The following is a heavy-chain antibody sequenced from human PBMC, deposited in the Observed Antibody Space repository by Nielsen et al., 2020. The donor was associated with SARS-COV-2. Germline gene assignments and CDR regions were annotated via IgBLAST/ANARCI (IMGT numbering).Heavy chain of an antibody. CDR1: GFTFSAYW. CDR2: IKDDGSAR. J-gene: IGHJ4*02. CDR3: ASLNWVDSTSN. Sequence: GESLKISCVASGFTFSAYWMNWVRQAPGKGLELVANIKDDGSARYYVDSVKGRFTISKDNAKNSLYLQMHNLRAEDTAVYFCASLNWVDSTSNWGPGTPVTVSA. V-gene: IGHV3-7*01. D-gene: IGHD1-1*01.